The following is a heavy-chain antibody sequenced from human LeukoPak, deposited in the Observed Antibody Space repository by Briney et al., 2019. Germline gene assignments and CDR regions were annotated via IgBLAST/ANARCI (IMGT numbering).Heavy chain of an antibody. D-gene: IGHD4-23*01. V-gene: IGHV3-48*01. Sequence: GGSLRLSCAASGFTFSSYSMNWVRQAPRRGLEWVSYISSSRSTIYYADSVRGRFTISRDNAKNSLYLQMNSLRAEDTAVYYCAREGYGGTDYWGQGTLVTVSS. CDR2: ISSSRSTI. J-gene: IGHJ4*02. CDR3: AREGYGGTDY. CDR1: GFTFSSYS.